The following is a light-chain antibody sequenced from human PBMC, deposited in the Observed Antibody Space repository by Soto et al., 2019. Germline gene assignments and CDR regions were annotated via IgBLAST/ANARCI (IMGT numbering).Light chain of an antibody. V-gene: IGKV2-30*01. CDR2: KVF. CDR3: MQGTHWPPRT. Sequence: DVVMTQSPLSLTVTLGQPASISCRSSQSLAYSDGNTYLNWFQQRPGQSPRRLIYKVFKRDSGVPDRLSGSGSGTDFTLRISRVEAEDVGVYYCMQGTHWPPRTFGQGTRLEI. J-gene: IGKJ2*01. CDR1: QSLAYSDGNTY.